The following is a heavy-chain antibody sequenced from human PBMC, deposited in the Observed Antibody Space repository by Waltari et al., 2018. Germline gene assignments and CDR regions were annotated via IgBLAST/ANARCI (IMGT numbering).Heavy chain of an antibody. J-gene: IGHJ4*02. Sequence: QVQLQESGPGLVKPSETMSLTCTVSGYSISSGYYWGWIRQPPAKGLEWIGSIYRSGSTYYNPSLKSRVTISVDTSKNQFSLKLSSVTAADTAVYYCASGCSRTSCYTQPPALFDYWGQGTLVTVSS. V-gene: IGHV4-38-2*02. CDR1: GYSISSGYY. CDR3: ASGCSRTSCYTQPPALFDY. CDR2: IYRSGST. D-gene: IGHD2-2*02.